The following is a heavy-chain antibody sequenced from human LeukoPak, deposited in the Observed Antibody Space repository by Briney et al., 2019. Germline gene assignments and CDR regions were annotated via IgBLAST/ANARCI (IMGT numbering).Heavy chain of an antibody. V-gene: IGHV3-49*03. D-gene: IGHD5-18*01. Sequence: GGSLRLSCTASGFTFGDYAMSWFRQAPGKGLEWVGFIRSKAYGGTTEYAASVKGRFTISRDDSKGIAYLQMNSLKTEDTAVYYCTVGTAMADFDYWGQGTLVTVSS. CDR2: IRSKAYGGTT. J-gene: IGHJ4*02. CDR1: GFTFGDYA. CDR3: TVGTAMADFDY.